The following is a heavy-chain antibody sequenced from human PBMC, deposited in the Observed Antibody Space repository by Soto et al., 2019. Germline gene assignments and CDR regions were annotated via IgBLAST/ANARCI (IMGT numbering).Heavy chain of an antibody. CDR3: ARESSRLFFEAPNWFDP. J-gene: IGHJ5*02. CDR2: IIPIFGTA. Sequence: AASVKVSCKASGGTFSSYAISWVRQAPGQGLEWMGGIIPIFGTANYAQKFQGRVTITADESTSTAYMELSSLRSEDTAVYYCARESSRLFFEAPNWFDPWGQGTLVTVSS. V-gene: IGHV1-69*13. D-gene: IGHD3-3*01. CDR1: GGTFSSYA.